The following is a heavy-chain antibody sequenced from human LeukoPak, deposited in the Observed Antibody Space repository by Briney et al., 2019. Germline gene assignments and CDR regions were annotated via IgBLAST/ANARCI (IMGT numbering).Heavy chain of an antibody. D-gene: IGHD6-19*01. CDR3: ARRVAVADNYFDY. CDR1: GFTFNNYS. V-gene: IGHV3-21*01. Sequence: GGSLRLSCAASGFTFNNYSMNWVRQAPGKGLEWVSSISNSSSYIYYADSVKGRFTISRDNAKNSLYLQMDSLRAEDTGVYYCARRVAVADNYFDYWGQGTLVTVSS. CDR2: ISNSSSYI. J-gene: IGHJ4*02.